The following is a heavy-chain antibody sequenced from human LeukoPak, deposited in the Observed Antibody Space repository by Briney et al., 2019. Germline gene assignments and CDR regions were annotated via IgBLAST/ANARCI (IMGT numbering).Heavy chain of an antibody. J-gene: IGHJ2*01. CDR3: AKSGHYGDYPPTPNWYFDL. CDR2: ISWNSGSI. V-gene: IGHV3-9*01. CDR1: GFTFDDYA. D-gene: IGHD4-17*01. Sequence: GGSLRLSCAASGFTFDDYAMHWVRQAPGKGLEWVSGISWNSGSIGYADSVKGRFTISRDNAKNSLYLQMNSLRAEDTALYYCAKSGHYGDYPPTPNWYFDLWGRGTLVTVSS.